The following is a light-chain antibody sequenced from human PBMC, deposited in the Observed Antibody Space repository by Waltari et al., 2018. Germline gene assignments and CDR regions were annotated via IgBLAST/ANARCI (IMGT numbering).Light chain of an antibody. J-gene: IGLJ3*02. V-gene: IGLV2-23*02. CDR2: EVY. CDR3: CSYAGRSTWV. CDR1: SNDIGNYKL. Sequence: QSALTQPAYVSGSPGQSITISCTGTSNDIGNYKLVPWYQQHPGKAPKLMIYEVYNRPSGVSNRLSGAKSGNTASLTIFGLQAEDEADYYCCSYAGRSTWVFGGGTKVTVL.